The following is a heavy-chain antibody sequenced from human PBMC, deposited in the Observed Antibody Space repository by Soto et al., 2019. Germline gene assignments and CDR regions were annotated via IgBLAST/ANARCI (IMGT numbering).Heavy chain of an antibody. CDR2: ISGSGGST. D-gene: IGHD5-18*01. CDR1: GFTFSSYA. Sequence: GGSLRLSCAASGFTFSSYAMSWVRQAPGKGLEWVSAISGSGGSTYYADSVKGRFTISRDNSKNTLYLQMNSLRAEDTAVYYCAIGRLRYWYFDLWGRGTLVTVSS. V-gene: IGHV3-23*01. J-gene: IGHJ2*01. CDR3: AIGRLRYWYFDL.